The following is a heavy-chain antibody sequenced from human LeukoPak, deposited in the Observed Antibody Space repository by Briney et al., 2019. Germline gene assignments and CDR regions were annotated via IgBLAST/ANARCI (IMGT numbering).Heavy chain of an antibody. CDR2: INPNSGGT. CDR1: GYTFTGYY. Sequence: ASVKVSCKASGYTFTGYYMHWVRQAPGQGLEWMGWINPNSGGTNYAQKFQGRVTMTRDTSISTAYMELSRLRSDDTAVYYCASPAGVVPAAQGYYFGYWGQGTLVTVSS. V-gene: IGHV1-2*02. D-gene: IGHD2-2*01. J-gene: IGHJ4*02. CDR3: ASPAGVVPAAQGYYFGY.